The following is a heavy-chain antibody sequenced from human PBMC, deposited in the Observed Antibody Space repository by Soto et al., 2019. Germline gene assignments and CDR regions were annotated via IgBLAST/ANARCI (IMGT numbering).Heavy chain of an antibody. J-gene: IGHJ5*02. CDR3: ARVPGYSSSWYRWFDP. V-gene: IGHV1-18*01. CDR2: ISAYNGNT. D-gene: IGHD6-13*01. CDR1: GYTFTSYG. Sequence: ASVKVSCKASGYTFTSYGISWVRQAPGQGLEWMGWISAYNGNTNYAQKLQGRVIMTTDTSTSTAYMELRSLRSDDTAVYYCARVPGYSSSWYRWFDPWGQGTLVTVSS.